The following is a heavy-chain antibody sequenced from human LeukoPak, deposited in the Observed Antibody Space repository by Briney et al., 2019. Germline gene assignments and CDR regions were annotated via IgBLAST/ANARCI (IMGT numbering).Heavy chain of an antibody. J-gene: IGHJ4*02. CDR1: GFTFSNYR. CDR3: ARDVRGGTYLTD. CDR2: MNQDGSEM. Sequence: GGSLRLSCAASGFTFSNYRMSWVRQAPGKGLEWVANMNQDGSEMYYVDSVKGRFTISRDNARNSVYLQMNSLRGEDTAVYHCARDVRGGTYLTDSGQGTLVTVSS. D-gene: IGHD1-26*01. V-gene: IGHV3-7*01.